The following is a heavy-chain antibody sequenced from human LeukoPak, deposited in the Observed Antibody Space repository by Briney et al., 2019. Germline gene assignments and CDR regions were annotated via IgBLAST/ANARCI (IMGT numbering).Heavy chain of an antibody. V-gene: IGHV1-69*13. CDR2: IIPIFGTA. Sequence: SVKVSCKASGGTFSSYAISWVRQAPGQGLEWMGGIIPIFGTANYAQKFQGRVTITADESTSTAYMELSSLRSDDTAVYYCARGPNSSGWSYYYYYMDVWGKGTTVTVSS. CDR3: ARGPNSSGWSYYYYYMDV. CDR1: GGTFSSYA. J-gene: IGHJ6*03. D-gene: IGHD6-19*01.